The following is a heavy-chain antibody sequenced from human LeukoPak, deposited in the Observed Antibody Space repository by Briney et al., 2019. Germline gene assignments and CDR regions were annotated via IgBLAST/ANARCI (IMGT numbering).Heavy chain of an antibody. D-gene: IGHD2-2*01. CDR2: ISGSGGST. V-gene: IGHV3-23*01. Sequence: GGSLRLSCAASGFTFSSYAMSWVRQAPGKGLEWVSAISGSGGSTCYADSVKGRFTISRDNSKNTLYLQMNSLRAEDTAVYYCAKGSSSTSSGGFDPWGQGTLVTVSS. J-gene: IGHJ5*02. CDR1: GFTFSSYA. CDR3: AKGSSSTSSGGFDP.